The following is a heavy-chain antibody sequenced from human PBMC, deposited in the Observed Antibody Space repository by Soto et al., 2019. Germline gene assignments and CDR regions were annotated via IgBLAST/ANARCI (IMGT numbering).Heavy chain of an antibody. Sequence: GASVKVSCKASGYTFTSYGISWVRQAPGQGLEWMGCISPYNGYTNYAQSLQDRVTMTTDTSTSTAYMELRSLRSDDTAVYYCARSCSGANCHSPGPFFWSDPWGQGTLVTVSS. CDR3: ARSCSGANCHSPGPFFWSDP. J-gene: IGHJ5*02. CDR1: GYTFTSYG. D-gene: IGHD2-15*01. V-gene: IGHV1-18*01. CDR2: ISPYNGYT.